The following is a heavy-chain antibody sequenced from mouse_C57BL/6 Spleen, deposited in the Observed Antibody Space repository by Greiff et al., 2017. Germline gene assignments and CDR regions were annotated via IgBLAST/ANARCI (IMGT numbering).Heavy chain of an antibody. J-gene: IGHJ2*01. V-gene: IGHV5-4*03. CDR1: GFTFSSYA. Sequence: EVKLMESGGGLVKPGGSLKLSCAASGFTFSSYAMSWVRQTPEKRLEWVATISDGGSYTYYPDNVKGRFTISRDNAKNNLYLQMSHLKSEDTAMYYCARSDGYFDYLGQGTTLTVSS. CDR3: ARSDGYFDY. CDR2: ISDGGSYT. D-gene: IGHD2-3*01.